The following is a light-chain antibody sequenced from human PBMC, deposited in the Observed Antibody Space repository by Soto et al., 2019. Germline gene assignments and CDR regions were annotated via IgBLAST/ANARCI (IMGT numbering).Light chain of an antibody. V-gene: IGKV3D-15*01. CDR1: ENVGTN. Sequence: IVMTQSPATLSVSPGEGVTISCRASENVGTNLAWYQQKPGQAPRILIYGSSTRATGIPATFSGSGSGTEFTLPISSLQSEESAIYYCQQYNNWGLSFGGGTKVEIK. CDR2: GSS. J-gene: IGKJ4*01. CDR3: QQYNNWGLS.